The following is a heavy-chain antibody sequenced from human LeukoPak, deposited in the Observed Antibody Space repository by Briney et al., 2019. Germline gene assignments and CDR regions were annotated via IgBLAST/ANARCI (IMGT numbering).Heavy chain of an antibody. D-gene: IGHD3-3*01. Sequence: GGSLRLSCAASGFTFSNYGMHWVRQAPGKGREGVAFIRSDGNKKYYADSVKGRFTISRDSAKNSLYLQMNSLRAEDTAVYYCARDNSHDFWSGYLDYWGQGTLVTVSS. CDR2: IRSDGNKK. J-gene: IGHJ4*02. CDR1: GFTFSNYG. CDR3: ARDNSHDFWSGYLDY. V-gene: IGHV3-30*02.